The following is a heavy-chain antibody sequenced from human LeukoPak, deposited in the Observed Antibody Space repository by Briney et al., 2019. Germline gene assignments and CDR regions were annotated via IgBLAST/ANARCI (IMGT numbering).Heavy chain of an antibody. CDR3: ARDLEIKQWLVTYNFDY. CDR2: ISAYNGNT. J-gene: IGHJ4*02. V-gene: IGHV1-18*01. CDR1: GYTFTSYG. D-gene: IGHD6-19*01. Sequence: ASVKVSCKASGYTFTSYGISWVRQAPGQGLEWMGWISAYNGNTNYAQKLQGRVTMTTDTSTSTAYMELRSLRSDDTAVYYCARDLEIKQWLVTYNFDYWGQGTLVTASS.